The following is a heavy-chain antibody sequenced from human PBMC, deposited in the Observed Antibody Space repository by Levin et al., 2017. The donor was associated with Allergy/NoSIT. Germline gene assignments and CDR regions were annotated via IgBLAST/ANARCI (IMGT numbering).Heavy chain of an antibody. D-gene: IGHD1/OR15-1a*01. CDR3: ARVRTPKGYYYGMDV. CDR1: GYTFDGYY. V-gene: IGHV1-2*02. J-gene: IGHJ6*02. CDR2: ISPNSGGT. Sequence: ASVKVSCRASGYTFDGYYIHWVRQAPGQGLEWMGWISPNSGGTNYAQKFQDRVTLSRDRSSSTSSMELSSLKSDDTAVYYCARVRTPKGYYYGMDVWGQGTTVTVSS.